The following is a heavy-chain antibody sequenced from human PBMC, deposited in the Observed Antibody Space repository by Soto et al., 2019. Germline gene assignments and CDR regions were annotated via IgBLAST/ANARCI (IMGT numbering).Heavy chain of an antibody. J-gene: IGHJ6*02. D-gene: IGHD6-19*01. CDR3: ASGYSSGQYYYYYGMDV. CDR1: GGSISSGDYY. V-gene: IGHV4-30-4*01. CDR2: IYYSGST. Sequence: SETLSLTCTVSGGSISSGDYYWIWIRQPPGKGLEWIGYIYYSGSTYYNPSLKSRVTISVDTSKNQFSLKLSSVTAADTAVYYCASGYSSGQYYYYYGMDVWGQGTTVTVSS.